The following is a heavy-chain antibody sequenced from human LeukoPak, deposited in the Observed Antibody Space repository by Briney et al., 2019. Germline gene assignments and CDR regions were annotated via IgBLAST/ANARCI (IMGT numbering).Heavy chain of an antibody. CDR1: GFTVSSNY. J-gene: IGHJ4*02. Sequence: GGSLRLSCPASGFTVSSNYMNWVRQAPGKGLEWVSIIYSSGSTYYADSVKGRFTISRDNSKNTLYLQMNSLRAEDTAVYYCAGEALGGGRHWGQGTLVTVSS. CDR3: AGEALGGGRH. V-gene: IGHV3-66*01. CDR2: IYSSGST. D-gene: IGHD3-10*01.